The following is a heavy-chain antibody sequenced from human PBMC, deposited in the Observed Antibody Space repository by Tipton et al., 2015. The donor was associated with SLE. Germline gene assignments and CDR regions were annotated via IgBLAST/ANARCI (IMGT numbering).Heavy chain of an antibody. V-gene: IGHV3-33*01. Sequence: SGFRFSDYVMHWVRQSPGKGLEWLALIWFDGSDEFYADSVKGRFTISRDNSKNTLYLQMNSLSADDTAVYYCARDSDHSSGWFPSLFDWGQGTLVTVSS. CDR1: GFRFSDYV. CDR3: ARDSDHSSGWFPSLFD. CDR2: IWFDGSDE. J-gene: IGHJ4*02. D-gene: IGHD6-19*01.